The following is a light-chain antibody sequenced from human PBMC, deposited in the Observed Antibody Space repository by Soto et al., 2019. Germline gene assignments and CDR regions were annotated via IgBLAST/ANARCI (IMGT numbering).Light chain of an antibody. CDR2: DVS. J-gene: IGLJ1*01. Sequence: HSVLTQPASVSGCPGQSITISCTGTSSDVGGYNYVSWYQQHPGKAPKLMIYDVSNRPSGVSNRFSGSKSGNTASLTISGLQAEDEADYYCSSYTSSSLYVFGTGTKVT. CDR3: SSYTSSSLYV. CDR1: SSDVGGYNY. V-gene: IGLV2-14*01.